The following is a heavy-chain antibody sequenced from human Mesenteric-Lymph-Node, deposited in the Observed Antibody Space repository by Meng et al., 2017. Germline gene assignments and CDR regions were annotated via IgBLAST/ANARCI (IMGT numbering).Heavy chain of an antibody. CDR3: ARESSDY. J-gene: IGHJ4*02. CDR1: GYSFTTYY. Sequence: VQLVQSGAELKDPGASVKVSCKASGYSFTTYYMHWVRQAPGQGLEWMGRINPNTGGTNYAQKFQGRVSMTRDTSISTAYMELSSLTSDDTAVYYCARESSDYWGQGTLVTVSS. V-gene: IGHV1-2*06. CDR2: INPNTGGT.